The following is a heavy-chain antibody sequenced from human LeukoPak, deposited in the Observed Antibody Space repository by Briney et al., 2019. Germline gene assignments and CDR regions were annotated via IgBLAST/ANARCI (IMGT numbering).Heavy chain of an antibody. CDR2: IYHSGST. D-gene: IGHD5-12*01. J-gene: IGHJ4*02. CDR3: ARISYSGYDVRFDY. CDR1: GYSISSGYY. Sequence: SETLSLTCTVSGYSISSGYYWGWIRPPPGKGLEWIGSIYHSGSTYYNPSLKSRVTISVDTSKNQFSLKLSSVTAADTAVYHCARISYSGYDVRFDYWGQGTLVTVSS. V-gene: IGHV4-38-2*02.